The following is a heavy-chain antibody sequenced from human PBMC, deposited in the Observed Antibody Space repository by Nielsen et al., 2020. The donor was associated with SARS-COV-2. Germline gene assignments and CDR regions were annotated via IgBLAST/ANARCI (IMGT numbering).Heavy chain of an antibody. D-gene: IGHD2-2*01. Sequence: SETLSLTCTVSGGSISSSSYYWGWIRQPPGKGPEWIGSIYYSGSTYYNPSLKSRVTISVDTSKNQFSLKLSSVTAADTAVYYCARAVCGTSCYGAPHPPYYFDYWGQGTLVTVSS. CDR1: GGSISSSSYY. CDR3: ARAVCGTSCYGAPHPPYYFDY. J-gene: IGHJ4*02. CDR2: IYYSGST. V-gene: IGHV4-39*07.